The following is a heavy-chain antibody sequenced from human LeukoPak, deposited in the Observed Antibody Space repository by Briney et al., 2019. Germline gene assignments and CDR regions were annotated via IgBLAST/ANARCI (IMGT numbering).Heavy chain of an antibody. J-gene: IGHJ4*02. D-gene: IGHD4-17*01. CDR1: GFTFSNYW. Sequence: GGSLILSCAASGFTFSNYWMSWVRQAPGRGLEWVANIKQDGSEKNYVDSVKGRFTISRDNAKNSLYLQMNSLRAEDTAVYYCASEQYGPFDYWGQGTLVTVSS. CDR3: ASEQYGPFDY. CDR2: IKQDGSEK. V-gene: IGHV3-7*05.